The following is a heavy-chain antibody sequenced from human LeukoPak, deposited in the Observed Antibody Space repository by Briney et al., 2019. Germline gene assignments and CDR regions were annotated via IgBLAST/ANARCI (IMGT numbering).Heavy chain of an antibody. Sequence: GGSLRLSCAASGLTVTSKYMAWVRQAPGKGLEWVSFINSGGTTNYADSVKGRLIISRDYSKNTLYLQMSSLRAEDTAVYYCATIVSDSSGWYHFDHWGQGALVTVSS. CDR2: INSGGTT. CDR1: GLTVTSKY. CDR3: ATIVSDSSGWYHFDH. D-gene: IGHD6-19*01. V-gene: IGHV3-66*01. J-gene: IGHJ4*02.